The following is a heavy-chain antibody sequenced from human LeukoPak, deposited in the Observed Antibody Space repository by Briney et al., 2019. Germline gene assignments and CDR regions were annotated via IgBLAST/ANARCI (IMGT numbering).Heavy chain of an antibody. CDR3: ATRSLRLGEFSLGY. J-gene: IGHJ4*02. V-gene: IGHV1-24*01. CDR1: GYTFTKLS. D-gene: IGHD3-16*02. CDR2: FDPEDGET. Sequence: ASVKVSCKVSGYTFTKLSMHWVRQAPGKGLEWMGGFDPEDGETVYAQRFQGRVTMTEDTSTDTAYMELSSLRSEDTAVYYCATRSLRLGEFSLGYWGQGTLVTVSS.